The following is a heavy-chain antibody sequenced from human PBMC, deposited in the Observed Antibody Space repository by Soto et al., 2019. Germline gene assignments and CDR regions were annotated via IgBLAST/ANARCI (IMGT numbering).Heavy chain of an antibody. CDR2: ISAYNGNT. CDR1: GYTFTSYC. Sequence: ASVKVSCKASGYTFTSYCISWVRQAPGQGLEWMGWISAYNGNTNYAQKLQGRVTMTTDTSTSTAYMELRSLRSDDTAVYYCARDRRCSSTSCYTFGNWFDPWGQGTLVTVSS. J-gene: IGHJ5*02. D-gene: IGHD2-2*02. V-gene: IGHV1-18*04. CDR3: ARDRRCSSTSCYTFGNWFDP.